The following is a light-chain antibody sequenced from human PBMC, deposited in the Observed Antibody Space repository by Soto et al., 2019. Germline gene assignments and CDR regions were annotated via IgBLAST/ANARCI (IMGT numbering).Light chain of an antibody. CDR2: QDS. CDR1: KLGDKY. J-gene: IGLJ2*01. V-gene: IGLV3-1*01. Sequence: SYELTQPPSVSVSPGQTASITCSGDKLGDKYACWYQQKPGQSPVLVIYQDSKRPSGIPERFSGSNSGNTATLTIGVTHDMDAAYYYCQAWDSSTLVFGGGTKLTVL. CDR3: QAWDSSTLV.